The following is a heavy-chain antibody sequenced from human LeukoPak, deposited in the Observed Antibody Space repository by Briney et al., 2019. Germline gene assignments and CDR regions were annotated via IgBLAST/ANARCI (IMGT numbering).Heavy chain of an antibody. Sequence: SETLSLTWTVSGGSISSYYWSWIRQPPGKGLEWIGYIYTSGSTNYNPSLKSRVTISVDTSKNQFSLKLSSVTAADTAVYYCARLTGDSDAFDIWGQGTMVTVSS. CDR2: IYTSGST. CDR1: GGSISSYY. V-gene: IGHV4-4*09. D-gene: IGHD7-27*01. J-gene: IGHJ3*02. CDR3: ARLTGDSDAFDI.